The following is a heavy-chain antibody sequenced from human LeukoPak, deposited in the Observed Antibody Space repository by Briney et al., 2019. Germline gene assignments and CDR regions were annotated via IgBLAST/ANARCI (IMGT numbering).Heavy chain of an antibody. D-gene: IGHD6-13*01. Sequence: GGSLRLSCAASGFTFSSYWMSWVRQAPGKGLEWVANIKQDGSEKYYVDSVKGRFTISRDNAKNSLYLQMNSLRAEDTAVYYCASISGIAAADDAFDIWGQGTMVTVSS. J-gene: IGHJ3*02. V-gene: IGHV3-7*01. CDR3: ASISGIAAADDAFDI. CDR2: IKQDGSEK. CDR1: GFTFSSYW.